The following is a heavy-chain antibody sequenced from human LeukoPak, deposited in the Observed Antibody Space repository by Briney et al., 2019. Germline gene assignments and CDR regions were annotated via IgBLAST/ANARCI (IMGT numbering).Heavy chain of an antibody. J-gene: IGHJ4*02. D-gene: IGHD3-22*01. Sequence: SSETLSLTCTVSGDSFTEYYWNWIRQAPGKGLEWIGYVSGSGSTKYNPSLKSRVSMSADTSKNQLSLQLTSLSAADTAVYYCVRARGYFVPDSWGPGTLVTVSS. V-gene: IGHV4-59*01. CDR3: VRARGYFVPDS. CDR2: VSGSGST. CDR1: GDSFTEYY.